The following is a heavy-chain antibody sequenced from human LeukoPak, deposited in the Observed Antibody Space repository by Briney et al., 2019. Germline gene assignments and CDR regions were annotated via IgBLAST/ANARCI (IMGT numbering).Heavy chain of an antibody. CDR3: ARVDEVGQLSAPPFYYYMDV. CDR2: IYSSGST. Sequence: SETLSLTCSVSGGSISGYYWSWIRQPAGKGLEWIWRIYSSGSTRYSPSFESRVTMTVDTSKNQFSLKLTSVTAADTAIYYCARVDEVGQLSAPPFYYYMDVWGKGTTVTVSS. J-gene: IGHJ6*03. CDR1: GGSISGYY. V-gene: IGHV4-4*07. D-gene: IGHD1-1*01.